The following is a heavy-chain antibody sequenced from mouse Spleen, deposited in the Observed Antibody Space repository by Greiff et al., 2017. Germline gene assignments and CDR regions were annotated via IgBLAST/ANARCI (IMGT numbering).Heavy chain of an antibody. CDR1: GFNIKDDY. J-gene: IGHJ3*01. CDR2: IDPENGDT. D-gene: IGHD1-2*01. CDR3: TLITTATAWFAY. Sequence: EVKVVESGAELVRPGASVKLSCTASGFNIKDDYMHWVKQRPEQGLEWIGWIDPENGDTEYASKFQGKATITADTSSNTAYLQLSSLTSEDTAVYYCTLITTATAWFAYWGQGTLVTVSA. V-gene: IGHV14-4*01.